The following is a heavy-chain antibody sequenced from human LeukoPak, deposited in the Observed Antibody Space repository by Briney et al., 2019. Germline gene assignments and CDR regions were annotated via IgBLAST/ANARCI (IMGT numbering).Heavy chain of an antibody. Sequence: GGCLRLSCAASGFTFSNAWMSWVRQAPGKGLEWDGRIQSNADGGTTVYTAPVKDRFTISRDDSRETLYLHMNRLKTEDTGVYYCTIDDVGLAPEYWGQGTLVTVSS. CDR1: GFTFSNAW. CDR3: TIDDVGLAPEY. V-gene: IGHV3-15*01. J-gene: IGHJ4*02. D-gene: IGHD1-26*01. CDR2: IQSNADGGTT.